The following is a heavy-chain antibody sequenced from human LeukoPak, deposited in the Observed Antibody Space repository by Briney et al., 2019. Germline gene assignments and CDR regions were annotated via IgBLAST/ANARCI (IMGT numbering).Heavy chain of an antibody. CDR2: ISSSGSTI. J-gene: IGHJ6*02. Sequence: GGSLRLSCAASGFTFSDYYMNWIRQAPGKGLEWVSYISSSGSTIYYADSVKGRFTISRDNAKNSLYLQMNSLRAEDTAVYYCARSSSSHYYYYGMDVWGQGTTVTVYS. D-gene: IGHD6-13*01. CDR3: ARSSSSHYYYYGMDV. V-gene: IGHV3-11*01. CDR1: GFTFSDYY.